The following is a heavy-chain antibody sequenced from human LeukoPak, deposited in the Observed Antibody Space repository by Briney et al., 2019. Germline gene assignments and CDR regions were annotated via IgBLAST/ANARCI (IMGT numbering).Heavy chain of an antibody. Sequence: SVKVSCKASGGTFSSYAISWVRQAPGQGLEWMGRIIPIFGTANYAQKFQGRVTITTDESTSTAYMELSSLRSEDTAVYYCARVSGNRGSARDYWGQGTLVTVSS. CDR1: GGTFSSYA. V-gene: IGHV1-69*05. J-gene: IGHJ4*02. D-gene: IGHD3-16*01. CDR2: IIPIFGTA. CDR3: ARVSGNRGSARDY.